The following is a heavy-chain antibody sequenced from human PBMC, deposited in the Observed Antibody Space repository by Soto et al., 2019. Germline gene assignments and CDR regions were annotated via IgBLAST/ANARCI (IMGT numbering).Heavy chain of an antibody. CDR1: GYSFTSYW. J-gene: IGHJ2*01. Sequence: GESLKISCKGSGYSFTSYWIGWVRQMPGKGLEWMVIIYPGDSETRYSPSFQGQVPISDDKSISTTYLQWSSLKASDTAMYYWARPVKNSIAVPHWYFDLWGRGTLVTVFS. CDR3: ARPVKNSIAVPHWYFDL. V-gene: IGHV5-51*01. D-gene: IGHD6-19*01. CDR2: IYPGDSET.